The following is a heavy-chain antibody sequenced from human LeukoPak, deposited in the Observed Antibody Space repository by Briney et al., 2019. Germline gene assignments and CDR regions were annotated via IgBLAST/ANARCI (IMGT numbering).Heavy chain of an antibody. CDR2: ISSSSSYI. J-gene: IGHJ4*02. V-gene: IGHV3-21*01. Sequence: SGGSLRLSCAASGFTFSSYSMNWVRQAPGKGLEWVSSISSSSSYIYYADSVKGRFTISRDNAKNSLYLQMNSLRAEDTAVYYCARDAIYTAMVGSIDYWGQGTLVTVSS. D-gene: IGHD5-18*01. CDR3: ARDAIYTAMVGSIDY. CDR1: GFTFSSYS.